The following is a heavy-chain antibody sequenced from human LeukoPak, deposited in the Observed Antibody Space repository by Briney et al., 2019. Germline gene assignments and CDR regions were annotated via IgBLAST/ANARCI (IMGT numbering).Heavy chain of an antibody. J-gene: IGHJ3*02. CDR1: GGSISSYY. D-gene: IGHD5-24*01. Sequence: SETLSLTCTVSGGSISSYYWSWIRQPPGKGLEWIGYIYYSGSTNYNPSLKSRVTISVDTSKNQFSLKLSSVTAAATAVYYCARGADGYNYPDAFDIWGQGTMVTVSS. V-gene: IGHV4-59*01. CDR3: ARGADGYNYPDAFDI. CDR2: IYYSGST.